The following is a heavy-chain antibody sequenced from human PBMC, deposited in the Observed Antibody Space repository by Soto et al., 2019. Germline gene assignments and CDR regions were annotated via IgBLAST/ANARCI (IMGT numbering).Heavy chain of an antibody. V-gene: IGHV3-23*01. D-gene: IGHD3-22*01. Sequence: PGGSLRLSCAASGFTFSSYAMGWVRQAPGKGLEWVSAISGSGGSTYYADSVKGRFTICRDNSKNTLYLQMNSLRAGGTAVYYCATLHYDSSGADYWGQGTLVTVSS. CDR3: ATLHYDSSGADY. CDR1: GFTFSSYA. J-gene: IGHJ4*02. CDR2: ISGSGGST.